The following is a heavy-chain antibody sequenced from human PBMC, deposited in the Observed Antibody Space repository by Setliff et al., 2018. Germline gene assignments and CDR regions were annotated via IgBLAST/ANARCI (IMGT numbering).Heavy chain of an antibody. CDR1: GYIFSDYG. CDR2: ANNNNFNT. J-gene: IGHJ4*02. V-gene: IGHV1-18*01. D-gene: IGHD3-22*01. CDR3: ARINFYVSSGYYYAPDY. Sequence: ASVKVSCKSSGYIFSDYGITWVRQAPGQGLEWMGWANNNNFNTNYAQKFQGRVTMTIDTSTDTVYMELRSLKSDNTALYYCARINFYVSSGYYYAPDYWGQGTLVTVSS.